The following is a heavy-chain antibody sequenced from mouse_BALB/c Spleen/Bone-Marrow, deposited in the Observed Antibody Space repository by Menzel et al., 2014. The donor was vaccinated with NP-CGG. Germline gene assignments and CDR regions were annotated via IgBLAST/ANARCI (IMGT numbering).Heavy chain of an antibody. CDR3: ASCGYYGWLAY. V-gene: IGHV4-1*02. D-gene: IGHD2-3*01. J-gene: IGHJ3*01. Sequence: DVKLVESGGGLVQPGGSLKLSCTASGFELSRYWMSWVRQAPRKGLEWIGEINPNSRTINYTPSLKERFIISRDNAKNTLYLQMSKVRSEDTALYFCASCGYYGWLAYWGQGTLVTVSA. CDR2: INPNSRTI. CDR1: GFELSRYW.